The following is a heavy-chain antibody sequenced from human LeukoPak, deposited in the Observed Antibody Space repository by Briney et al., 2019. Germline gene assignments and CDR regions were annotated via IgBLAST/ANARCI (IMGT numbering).Heavy chain of an antibody. CDR2: IYSGGST. CDR3: ARVPTQWLGYFDY. CDR1: GFTVSSNY. Sequence: PGGSLRLSCAASGFTVSSNYMSWVRQAPGKGLEWVSVIYSGGSTYYADSVKGRFTISRDNSKNTLYLQMNSLRAEDTAVYYCARVPTQWLGYFDYWGQGTLVTVSS. J-gene: IGHJ4*02. D-gene: IGHD6-19*01. V-gene: IGHV3-53*01.